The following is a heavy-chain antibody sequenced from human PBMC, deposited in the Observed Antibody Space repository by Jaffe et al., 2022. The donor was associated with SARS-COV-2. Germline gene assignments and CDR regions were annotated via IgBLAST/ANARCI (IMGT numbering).Heavy chain of an antibody. CDR3: TREEGGWRDSSGWFMTFDY. Sequence: EVQLVESGGGLVKPGRSLRLSCTASGFTFGDYAMSWFRQAPGKGLEWVGFIRSKAYGGTTEYAASVKGRFTISRDDSKSIAYLQMNSLKTEDTAVYYCTREEGGWRDSSGWFMTFDYWGQGTLVTVSS. D-gene: IGHD6-19*01. V-gene: IGHV3-49*05. CDR1: GFTFGDYA. CDR2: IRSKAYGGTT. J-gene: IGHJ4*02.